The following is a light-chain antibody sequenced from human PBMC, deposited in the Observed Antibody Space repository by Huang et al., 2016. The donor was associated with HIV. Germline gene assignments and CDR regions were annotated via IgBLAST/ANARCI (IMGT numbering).Light chain of an antibody. CDR3: QQYESWPPLT. J-gene: IGKJ4*01. Sequence: EIVMTQSPDTLSVSPGEGATLSCRASQSVRDKLAWYQQKPGQAPRRLLHATSTRAAGVPARFSGGGSGTEFTLTISSLQSEDCGVYYWQQYESWPPLTFGGGTKVEIK. V-gene: IGKV3-15*01. CDR1: QSVRDK. CDR2: ATS.